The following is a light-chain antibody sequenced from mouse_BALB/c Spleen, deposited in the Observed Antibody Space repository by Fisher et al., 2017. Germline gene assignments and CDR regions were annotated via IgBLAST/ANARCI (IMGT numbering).Light chain of an antibody. CDR3: QQFTSSPST. Sequence: IVITQSPAIMSASPGEKVTMTCSASSSVSYMYWFQQKPGTSPKLWIYSTSNLASGVPARFSGSGSGTSYSLTISSMEGEDAATYYCQQFTSSPSTFGGGTKLEIK. V-gene: IGKV4-57*01. J-gene: IGKJ1*01. CDR1: SSVSY. CDR2: STS.